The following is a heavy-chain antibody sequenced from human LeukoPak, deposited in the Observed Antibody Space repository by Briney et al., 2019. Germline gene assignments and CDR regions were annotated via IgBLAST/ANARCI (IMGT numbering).Heavy chain of an antibody. D-gene: IGHD3-10*01. J-gene: IGHJ4*02. CDR1: GFTFSSYS. Sequence: PGGSLRLSCAASGFTFSSYSMNWVRQAPGKGLEWVSSISSSSSYIYYADSVKGRFTISRDNAKNSLYLQMNSLRAEDTAVYYCAKDGSGSYYTSFDYWGQGTLVTVSS. CDR3: AKDGSGSYYTSFDY. CDR2: ISSSSSYI. V-gene: IGHV3-21*04.